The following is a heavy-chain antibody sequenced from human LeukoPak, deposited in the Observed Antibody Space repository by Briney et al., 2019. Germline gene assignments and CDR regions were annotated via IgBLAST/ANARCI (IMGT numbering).Heavy chain of an antibody. J-gene: IGHJ6*02. V-gene: IGHV1-8*01. CDR3: ARVNCGGDCYPYYCYGMDV. CDR1: GYTFTSYD. Sequence: ASVKVSCKASGYTFTSYDINWVRQATGQGLEWMGWMNPNSGNTGYAQKFQGRVTMTRNTSISTAYMELSSLRSEDTAVYYCARVNCGGDCYPYYCYGMDVWGQGTTVTVSS. CDR2: MNPNSGNT. D-gene: IGHD2-21*02.